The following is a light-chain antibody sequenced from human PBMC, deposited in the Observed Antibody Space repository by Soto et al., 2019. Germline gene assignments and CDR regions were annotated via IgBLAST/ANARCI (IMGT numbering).Light chain of an antibody. CDR3: LQHNNYPWT. Sequence: DIQMTQSPSTLSGSVGDRVTITCRASQTISSWLAWYQQKPGKAPKRLIYAASSLQSGVPSRFSGSGSGTEFTLTISRLQTEDFATYYCLQHNNYPWTFGQGTKVDIK. CDR1: QTISSW. CDR2: AAS. J-gene: IGKJ1*01. V-gene: IGKV1-5*01.